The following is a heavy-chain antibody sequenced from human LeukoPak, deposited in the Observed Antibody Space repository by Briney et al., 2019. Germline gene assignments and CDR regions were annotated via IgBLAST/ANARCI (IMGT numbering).Heavy chain of an antibody. CDR2: ISAYNGNT. D-gene: IGHD3-22*01. CDR3: ARDPLSFYDSSGYYYGLFDY. J-gene: IGHJ4*02. V-gene: IGHV1-18*01. CDR1: GYTFTSYG. Sequence: ASVTVSCKASGYTFTSYGISWVRQAPGQGLEWMGWISAYNGNTNYAQKLQGRVTMTTDTSTSTAYMELRSLRSDDTAVYYCARDPLSFYDSSGYYYGLFDYWGQGTLVTVSS.